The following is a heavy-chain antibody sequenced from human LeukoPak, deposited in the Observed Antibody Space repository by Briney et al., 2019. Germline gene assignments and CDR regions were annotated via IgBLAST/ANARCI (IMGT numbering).Heavy chain of an antibody. D-gene: IGHD2-2*01. Sequence: SETLSLTCTVSGGSISSYYWSWIRRPPGKGLEWIGYIYYSGSTNYNPSLKSRVTISVDTSKNQFSLKLSSVTAADTAVYYCARVRGNIVVVPAAGDYYYYGMDVWGQGTTVTVSS. CDR1: GGSISSYY. V-gene: IGHV4-59*01. J-gene: IGHJ6*02. CDR3: ARVRGNIVVVPAAGDYYYYGMDV. CDR2: IYYSGST.